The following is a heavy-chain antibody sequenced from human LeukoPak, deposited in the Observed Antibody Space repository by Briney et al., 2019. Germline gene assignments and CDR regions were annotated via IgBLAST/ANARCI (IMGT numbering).Heavy chain of an antibody. J-gene: IGHJ4*02. CDR1: GFTFSSYW. Sequence: GGSLRLSCAASGFTFSSYWMTWVRQAPGKGLEWVANIKQDGSEKNYVESVKGRFTISRDNAKNSLYPQMNSLRAEDTAVYYCARETFTDYWGQGTLVTVSS. D-gene: IGHD3-16*01. CDR3: ARETFTDY. CDR2: IKQDGSEK. V-gene: IGHV3-7*01.